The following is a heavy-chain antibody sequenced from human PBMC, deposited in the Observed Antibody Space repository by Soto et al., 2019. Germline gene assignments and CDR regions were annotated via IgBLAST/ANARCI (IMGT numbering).Heavy chain of an antibody. V-gene: IGHV3-7*03. CDR3: ARESRTVFGVVVRRKEYYFDY. Sequence: PGGSLRLSCAASGFTFSRFYMIWVRQPPGKGPEWVANIKQDGSEKYYVDSAKGRFTISRDNAKNSLYLEMNSLRAEDTAVYYCARESRTVFGVVVRRKEYYFDYWGRGTLVTVSS. D-gene: IGHD3-3*01. J-gene: IGHJ4*02. CDR2: IKQDGSEK. CDR1: GFTFSRFY.